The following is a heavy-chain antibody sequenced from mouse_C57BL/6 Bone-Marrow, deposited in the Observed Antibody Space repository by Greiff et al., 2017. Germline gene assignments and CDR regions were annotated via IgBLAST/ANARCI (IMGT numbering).Heavy chain of an antibody. CDR2: IYPRSGNT. CDR3: ARREIYYYGSSYVWYFDV. Sequence: VQLQQSGAELARPGASVKLSCKASGYTFTSYGISWVKQRTGQGLEWIGEIYPRSGNTYYNEKFKGKATLTADKSSSTAYMELRSLTSEDSAVYFWARREIYYYGSSYVWYFDVWGKGTTVTVSS. J-gene: IGHJ1*03. V-gene: IGHV1-81*01. CDR1: GYTFTSYG. D-gene: IGHD1-1*01.